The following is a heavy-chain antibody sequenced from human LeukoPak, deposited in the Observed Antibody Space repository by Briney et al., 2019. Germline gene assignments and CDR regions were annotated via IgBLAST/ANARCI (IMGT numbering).Heavy chain of an antibody. Sequence: GGSLRLSCAASGFNFRNYPMHWVRQAPGKGLAYVSAIGGNGDTTYYEDSVKGRVTISRDNSKNTLYLQLSSLRVEDTAVYYCVKDEGYCSSVSCSPSYWGQGTLVTVSS. V-gene: IGHV3-64D*06. J-gene: IGHJ4*02. CDR2: IGGNGDTT. D-gene: IGHD2-2*01. CDR3: VKDEGYCSSVSCSPSY. CDR1: GFNFRNYP.